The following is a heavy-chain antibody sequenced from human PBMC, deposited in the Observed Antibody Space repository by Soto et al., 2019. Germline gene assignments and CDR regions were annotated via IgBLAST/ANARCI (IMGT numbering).Heavy chain of an antibody. CDR3: ARGRLVPADNFDY. CDR2: IYHSGTS. CDR1: GDSISSGGFS. V-gene: IGHV4-30-2*01. Sequence: PSETLSLTCAVSGDSISSGGFSWSWIRQPPGKGLEWIGYIYHSGTSFYNPSLKSRVTISVDGSKNQFSLKVNSVTAADTAVYYCARGRLVPADNFDYWGLGTLVTVSS. J-gene: IGHJ4*02. D-gene: IGHD2-2*01.